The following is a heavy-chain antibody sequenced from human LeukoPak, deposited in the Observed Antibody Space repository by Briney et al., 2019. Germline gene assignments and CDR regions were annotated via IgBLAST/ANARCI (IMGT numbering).Heavy chain of an antibody. V-gene: IGHV3-30*03. D-gene: IGHD1-26*01. J-gene: IGHJ4*02. CDR3: AGQSPTYSGSPTPIDY. CDR2: ISYDGSNK. Sequence: GGSLRLSCAASGFTFSSYGMHWVRQAPGKGLEWVAVISYDGSNKYYADSVKGRFTISRDNSKNTLYLQMNSLRVEDTAVYYCAGQSPTYSGSPTPIDYWGQGTLVTVSS. CDR1: GFTFSSYG.